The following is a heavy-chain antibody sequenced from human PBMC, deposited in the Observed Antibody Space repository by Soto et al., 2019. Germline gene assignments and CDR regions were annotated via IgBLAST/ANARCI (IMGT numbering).Heavy chain of an antibody. D-gene: IGHD2-2*01. CDR3: ARARVVPASQRYYGMDV. Sequence: PSETLSLTCAVYGGSFSGYYWSWIRQPPGKGLEWIGEINHSGSTNYNPSLKSRVTISVDTSKNQFSLKLSSVTAADTAVYYCARARVVPASQRYYGMDVWGQGTTVTVSS. V-gene: IGHV4-34*01. CDR2: INHSGST. J-gene: IGHJ6*02. CDR1: GGSFSGYY.